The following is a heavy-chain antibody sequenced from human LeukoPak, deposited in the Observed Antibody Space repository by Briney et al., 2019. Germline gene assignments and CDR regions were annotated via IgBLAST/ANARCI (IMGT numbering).Heavy chain of an antibody. D-gene: IGHD3-10*01. V-gene: IGHV4-39*07. J-gene: IGHJ3*02. Sequence: SETLSLTCTVSGGSISSSAYYWGWIRQPPGKGLEWIGSIYYSGSTYYNPSLKSRVTISADTSKNHFSLKLSSVTAADTAVYYCAREGNYYGSGTYYGGAFDIWGQGTMVIVS. CDR3: AREGNYYGSGTYYGGAFDI. CDR1: GGSISSSAYY. CDR2: IYYSGST.